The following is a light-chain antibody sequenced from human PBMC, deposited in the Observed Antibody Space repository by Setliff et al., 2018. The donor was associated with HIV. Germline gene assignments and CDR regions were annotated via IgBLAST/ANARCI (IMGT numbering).Light chain of an antibody. CDR2: RNN. CDR3: AAWDNSLSGSYV. V-gene: IGLV1-47*01. J-gene: IGLJ1*01. Sequence: QSVLTQPPSSSRTPGQRVTISCSGSSSNIGRNYVYWYQQLPGTTPKLLIYRNNQRPSGVPDRFSGSKSGTSASLAISGLRSEDEADYYCAAWDNSLSGSYVFGTGTKVTVL. CDR1: SSNIGRNY.